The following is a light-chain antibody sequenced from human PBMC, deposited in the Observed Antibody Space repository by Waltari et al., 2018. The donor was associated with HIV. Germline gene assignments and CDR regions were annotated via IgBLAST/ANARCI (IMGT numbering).Light chain of an antibody. CDR3: QQANSCPWT. J-gene: IGKJ1*01. Sequence: DIQMTQSTSSVSASVGDTVTITCRASEGIASWLAWYQQKPGEAPNLLIYPACSLQTGVPSRFSGSESGTDFTLTIISLQPEDFATYCCQQANSCPWTFGQGTKVEIK. V-gene: IGKV1-12*02. CDR1: EGIASW. CDR2: PAC.